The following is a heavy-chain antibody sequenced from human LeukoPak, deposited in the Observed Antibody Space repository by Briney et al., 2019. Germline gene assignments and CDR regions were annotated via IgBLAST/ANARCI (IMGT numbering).Heavy chain of an antibody. CDR1: GDSVSSNSAA. CDR3: ARQFYSSGWYYYYYYMDV. D-gene: IGHD6-19*01. Sequence: SQTLSLTCAISGDSVSSNSAAWNWIRQSPSRGLEWLGRTYYRSKWYNDYAVSVKSRITINPDTSKNQFSLQLSSVTPEDTAVYYCARQFYSSGWYYYYYYMDVWGKGTTVTVSS. V-gene: IGHV6-1*01. J-gene: IGHJ6*03. CDR2: TYYRSKWYN.